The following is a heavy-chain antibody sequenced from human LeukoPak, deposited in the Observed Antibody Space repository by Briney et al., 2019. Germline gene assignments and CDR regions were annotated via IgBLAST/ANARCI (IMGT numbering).Heavy chain of an antibody. D-gene: IGHD6-13*01. CDR3: ARDSSRSSWYGLGDY. CDR2: ISSSSSYI. J-gene: IGHJ4*02. Sequence: GGSLRLSCAASGFTFSSYSMNWVCQAPGKGLEWVSSISSSSSYIYYADSVKGRFTISRDNAKNSLYLQMNSLRAEDTAVYYCARDSSRSSWYGLGDYWGQGTLVTVSS. V-gene: IGHV3-21*01. CDR1: GFTFSSYS.